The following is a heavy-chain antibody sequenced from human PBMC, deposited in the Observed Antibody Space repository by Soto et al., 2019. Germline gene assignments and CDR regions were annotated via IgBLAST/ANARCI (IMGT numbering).Heavy chain of an antibody. V-gene: IGHV1-3*01. D-gene: IGHD3-10*01. CDR1: GYTFLTST. Sequence: SVKVSCKTSGYTFLTSTIHWLRQAGGQRLEGMGWINPGTGNTKFSQTFQGRVTLTRDTSASTAYLELRSLTTEDTDVFYCAREDGFRSSVYYYEDWGQGTLVTVSS. CDR2: INPGTGNT. CDR3: AREDGFRSSVYYYED. J-gene: IGHJ4*02.